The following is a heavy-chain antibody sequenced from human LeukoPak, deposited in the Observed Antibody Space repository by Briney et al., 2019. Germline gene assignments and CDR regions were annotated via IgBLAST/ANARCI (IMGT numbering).Heavy chain of an antibody. J-gene: IGHJ6*03. CDR1: GFTFDTYW. V-gene: IGHV3-7*01. CDR2: INQDGSAK. Sequence: GGSLRLSCAVTGFTFDTYWMSWVRQVPGKGLEWVANINQDGSAKYYVDSVKDRFTISRDNAKNSLYLQMNSLRAEDTAVYYCARVVVRYGSGAYMDVWGKGTTVTISS. CDR3: ARVVVRYGSGAYMDV. D-gene: IGHD3-10*01.